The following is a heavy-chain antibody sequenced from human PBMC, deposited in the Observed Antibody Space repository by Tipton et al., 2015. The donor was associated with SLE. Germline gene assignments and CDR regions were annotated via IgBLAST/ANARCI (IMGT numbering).Heavy chain of an antibody. D-gene: IGHD2-2*01. CDR3: ARAVSVPAAYYYYYGMDV. CDR1: GGSFSSSSYY. J-gene: IGHJ6*02. CDR2: IYYSGST. Sequence: TLSLTCTVYGGSFSSSSYYWGWIRQPPGKGLEWIGNIYYSGSTYYNPSLKSRVTISVDTSKNQFSLKLSSVTAADTAVYYCARAVSVPAAYYYYYGMDVWGQGTTVTVSS. V-gene: IGHV4-39*07.